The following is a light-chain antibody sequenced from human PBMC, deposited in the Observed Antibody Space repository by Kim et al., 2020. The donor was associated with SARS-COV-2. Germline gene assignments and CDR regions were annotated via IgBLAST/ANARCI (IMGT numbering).Light chain of an antibody. V-gene: IGLV1-40*01. Sequence: RVTISCTGSSYNIGAGYDVHWYQQLPGTAPKLLIYGNNNRPSGVPDRCSGSKSGTSAALAITGLQAEDEADYYCQSYDSSLSGSVFGGGTKLTVL. CDR2: GNN. CDR1: SYNIGAGYD. J-gene: IGLJ2*01. CDR3: QSYDSSLSGSV.